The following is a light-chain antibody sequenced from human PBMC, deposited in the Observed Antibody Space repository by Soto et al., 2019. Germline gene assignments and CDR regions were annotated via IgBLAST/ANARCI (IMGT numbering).Light chain of an antibody. CDR2: DAS. V-gene: IGKV1-33*01. J-gene: IGKJ3*01. CDR1: QDISKF. CDR3: QQYDNRPFT. Sequence: DIQMTQSPSSLSASVGDRVSFTCQASQDISKFLNWYQHKPGQAPSLLIYDASKSQFGVPSRFSGSGSGTDFTFTISSLQPEDHATYYCQQYDNRPFTFGPGTKVDVK.